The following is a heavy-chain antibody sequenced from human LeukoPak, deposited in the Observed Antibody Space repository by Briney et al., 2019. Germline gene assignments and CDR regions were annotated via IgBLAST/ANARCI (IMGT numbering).Heavy chain of an antibody. CDR1: GFTFSSYW. Sequence: SGGSLRLSCAVSGFTFSSYWMSWVRQAPGKGLEWVANIKKDGSEKYYVDSVKGRFTISRDNAKNSLYLQMNSLRAEDTAVYYCARALLWFDPWGQGTLVTVSS. CDR2: IKKDGSEK. V-gene: IGHV3-7*01. CDR3: ARALLWFDP. J-gene: IGHJ5*02.